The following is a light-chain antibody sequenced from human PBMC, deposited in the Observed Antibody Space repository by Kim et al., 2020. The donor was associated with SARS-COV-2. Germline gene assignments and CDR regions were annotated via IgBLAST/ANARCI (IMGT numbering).Light chain of an antibody. CDR1: QSIGSIY. V-gene: IGKV3-20*01. J-gene: IGKJ4*01. Sequence: SPGERATLSCRASQSIGSIYLAWYQQKPGQAPSLLIYDAYSRATGIPDRFSGSGSGTAFTLTITRLEPEDFAVYYCQQYGSSPNTFGGGTRLDIK. CDR3: QQYGSSPNT. CDR2: DAY.